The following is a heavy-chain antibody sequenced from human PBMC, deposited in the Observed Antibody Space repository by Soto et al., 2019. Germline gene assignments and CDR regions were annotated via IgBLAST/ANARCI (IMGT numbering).Heavy chain of an antibody. CDR3: ARVGGVVASSLGIDP. CDR2: IYHSGST. Sequence: QVQLQESGPGLVKPSGTLSLTCAVSGGSISSSNWWSWVRQPPGKGLEWIGEIYHSGSTNYNPSLKSRATKSVDKSKNPFSLKLTSVTAADTAVYYCARVGGVVASSLGIDPWGQGTLVTVSS. J-gene: IGHJ5*02. V-gene: IGHV4-4*02. CDR1: GGSISSSNW. D-gene: IGHD3-16*01.